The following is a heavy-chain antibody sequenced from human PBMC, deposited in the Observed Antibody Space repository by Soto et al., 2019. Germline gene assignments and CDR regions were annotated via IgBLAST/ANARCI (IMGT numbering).Heavy chain of an antibody. CDR1: GFTFSSYW. J-gene: IGHJ6*03. CDR3: ARQPDYYYYYYMDV. Sequence: GGSLRLSCAASGFTFSSYWMSWVRQAPGKGLEWVANIKQDGSEKYYVDSVKGRFTISRDNAKNSLYLQMNSLRAEDTAVYYCARQPDYYYYYYMDVWGKGTTVAVSS. V-gene: IGHV3-7*01. CDR2: IKQDGSEK.